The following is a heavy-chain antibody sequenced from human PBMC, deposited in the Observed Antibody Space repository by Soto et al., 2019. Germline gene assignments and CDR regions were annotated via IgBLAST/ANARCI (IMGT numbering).Heavy chain of an antibody. D-gene: IGHD3-22*01. CDR3: ARGPPRWGIVVVTIDY. CDR2: ISAYNGNT. Sequence: ASVKVSCKASGYTFTSYGISWVRQAPGQGLEWMGWISAYNGNTNYAQKLQGRVTMTTDTSTSTAYMELRSLRSDDTAVYYCARGPPRWGIVVVTIDYWGQGTLVTVSS. CDR1: GYTFTSYG. V-gene: IGHV1-18*04. J-gene: IGHJ4*02.